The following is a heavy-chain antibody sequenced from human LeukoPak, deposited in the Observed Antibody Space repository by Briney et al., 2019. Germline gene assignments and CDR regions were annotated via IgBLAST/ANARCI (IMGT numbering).Heavy chain of an antibody. CDR2: ISAYNGNT. CDR1: GYTFTSYG. V-gene: IGHV1-18*01. J-gene: IGHJ3*02. CDR3: AKDIWESSSGRDAFDI. Sequence: ASVKVSCKASGYTFTSYGISWVRQAPGQGLEWMGWISAYNGNTNYAQKLQGRVTMTTDTSTSTAYMELRSLRTEDTALYYCAKDIWESSSGRDAFDIWGQGTMVTVSS. D-gene: IGHD3-22*01.